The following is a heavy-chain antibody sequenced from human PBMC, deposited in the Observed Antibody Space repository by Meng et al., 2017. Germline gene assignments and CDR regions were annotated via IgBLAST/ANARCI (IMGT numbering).Heavy chain of an antibody. J-gene: IGHJ4*02. CDR2: ISGSGGST. D-gene: IGHD2-15*01. V-gene: IGHV3-23*01. Sequence: GESLKISCAASGFTFSNYEMNWVRQAPGKGLEWVSAISGSGGSTYYADSVKGRFTISRDNSKNTLYLQMNSLRAEETAVYYCAKDLCSGDSCYYFDYWGQGTLVTVSS. CDR1: GFTFSNYE. CDR3: AKDLCSGDSCYYFDY.